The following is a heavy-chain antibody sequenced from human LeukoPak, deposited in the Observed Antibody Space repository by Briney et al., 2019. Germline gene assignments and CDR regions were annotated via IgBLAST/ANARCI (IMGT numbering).Heavy chain of an antibody. D-gene: IGHD3-22*01. CDR3: AKEDLSSGYHYGNFDY. CDR2: SSASGGST. J-gene: IGHJ4*02. CDR1: GFTVRNYG. Sequence: GGSLRLSCAASGFTVRNYGMSWVRQAPGKGLEWVSGSSASGGSTNYADSVKGRFTISRDNSKNTLYLQMNSLRAEDTAVYYCAKEDLSSGYHYGNFDYWGQGTLVTVSS. V-gene: IGHV3-23*01.